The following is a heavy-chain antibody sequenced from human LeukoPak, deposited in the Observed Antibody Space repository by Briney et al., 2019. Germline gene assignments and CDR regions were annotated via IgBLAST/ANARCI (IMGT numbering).Heavy chain of an antibody. CDR1: GYTFTSYG. Sequence: GASVKVSCKASGYTFTSYGISWVRQAPGQGLEWMGWISAYNGNTNYAQKFQGRVTMTTDTSTSTAYMELRSLRSDDTAVYYCARERDPSNYYDSSGLHYWGQGTLVTVSS. CDR2: ISAYNGNT. V-gene: IGHV1-18*01. D-gene: IGHD3-22*01. CDR3: ARERDPSNYYDSSGLHY. J-gene: IGHJ4*02.